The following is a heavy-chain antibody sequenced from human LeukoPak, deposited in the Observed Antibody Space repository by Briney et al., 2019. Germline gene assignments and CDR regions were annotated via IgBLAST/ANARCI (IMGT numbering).Heavy chain of an antibody. CDR3: ARADYGDCR. D-gene: IGHD4-17*01. V-gene: IGHV3-74*01. CDR1: GFTFSTYW. J-gene: IGHJ4*02. CDR2: INTDGSST. Sequence: GGSLRLSCAASGFTFSTYWMQWVRQAPGKGLVWTSRINTDGSSTSYADAVKGRFTISRDNAKNKLYLQMNRLRAEDTAVYYCARADYGDCRWGQGTLVTVSS.